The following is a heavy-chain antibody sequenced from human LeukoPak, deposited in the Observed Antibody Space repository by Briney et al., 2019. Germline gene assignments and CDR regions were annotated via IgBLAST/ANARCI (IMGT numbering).Heavy chain of an antibody. CDR2: INHSGST. Sequence: PSETLSLTCTVSGGSISNYYWSWIRQPPGKGLEWIGEINHSGSTNYNPSLKSRVTISVDTSKNQFSLKLSSVTAADTAVYYCARLKGCRGNYYGSGSYYKCYYFDYWGQGTLVTVSS. V-gene: IGHV4-34*01. D-gene: IGHD3-10*01. J-gene: IGHJ4*02. CDR1: GGSISNYY. CDR3: ARLKGCRGNYYGSGSYYKCYYFDY.